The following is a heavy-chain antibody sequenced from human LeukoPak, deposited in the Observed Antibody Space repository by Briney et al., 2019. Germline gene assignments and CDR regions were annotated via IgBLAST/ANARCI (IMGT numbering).Heavy chain of an antibody. J-gene: IGHJ4*02. Sequence: SETLSLTCAVYGGSFIGYYWSWIRQPPGKGLEWIGEINHSGSTNYNPSLKSRVTISVDTSKNQFSLKLSSVTAADTAVYYCAREGIAAPVDYWGQGTLVTVSS. CDR1: GGSFIGYY. D-gene: IGHD6-13*01. V-gene: IGHV4-34*01. CDR2: INHSGST. CDR3: AREGIAAPVDY.